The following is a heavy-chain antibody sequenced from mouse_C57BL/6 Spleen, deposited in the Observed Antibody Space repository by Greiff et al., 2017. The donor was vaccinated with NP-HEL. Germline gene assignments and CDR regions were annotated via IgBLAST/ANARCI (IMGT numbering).Heavy chain of an antibody. D-gene: IGHD3-2*02. Sequence: VQLQQSGPELVKPGASVKISCKASGYSFTDYNMNWVKQSNGKSLEWIGVINPNYGTTSYNQKFKGKATLTVDQSSSTAYMQLNSLTSEDSAGYDCARKSDSSGYYAMDYWGRGTSVTVSS. V-gene: IGHV1-39*01. CDR1: GYSFTDYN. CDR2: INPNYGTT. CDR3: ARKSDSSGYYAMDY. J-gene: IGHJ4*01.